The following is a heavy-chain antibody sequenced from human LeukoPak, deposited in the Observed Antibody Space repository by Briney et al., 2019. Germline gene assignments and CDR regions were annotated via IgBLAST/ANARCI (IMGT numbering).Heavy chain of an antibody. CDR3: ARGPDKQWLAHYYYYYYMDV. CDR2: INPNSGGT. J-gene: IGHJ6*03. V-gene: IGHV1-2*02. CDR1: GYTSTGYY. Sequence: ASVKVSCKASGYTSTGYYMHWVRQAPGQGLEWMGWINPNSGGTNYAQKFQGRVTMTRDTSISTAYMELSRLRSDDTAVYYCARGPDKQWLAHYYYYYYMDVWGKGTTVTVSS. D-gene: IGHD6-19*01.